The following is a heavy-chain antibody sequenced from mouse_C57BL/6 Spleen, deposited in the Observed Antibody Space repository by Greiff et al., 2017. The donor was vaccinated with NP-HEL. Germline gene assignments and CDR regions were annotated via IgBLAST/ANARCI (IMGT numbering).Heavy chain of an antibody. CDR1: GYTFPSYW. D-gene: IGHD2-3*01. Sequence: QVQLQQPGAELVKPGASGKMSCRASGYTFPSYWITWGKQRPGQGLEWIGDIYPGSGSTNYNEKFKSKATLAVDTSTRTAYMQLSSLTSEDFAVYYCAIRWLLPYYAMAYWGQGTSVTVSA. J-gene: IGHJ4*01. CDR2: IYPGSGST. V-gene: IGHV1-55*01. CDR3: AIRWLLPYYAMAY.